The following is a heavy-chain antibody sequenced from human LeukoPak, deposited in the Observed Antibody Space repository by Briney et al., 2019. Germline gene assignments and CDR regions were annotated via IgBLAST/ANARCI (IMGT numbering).Heavy chain of an antibody. CDR1: GGSTSSSSYY. CDR2: IYYSGST. Sequence: PSETLSLTCTVSGGSTSSSSYYWGWIRQPPGKGLEWIGSIYYSGSTYYNPSLKSRVTISVDTSKNQFSLKLSSVTAADTAVHYCARQSRYPPFAHTAMVTSIVDYWGQGTLVTVSS. D-gene: IGHD5-18*01. J-gene: IGHJ4*02. V-gene: IGHV4-39*01. CDR3: ARQSRYPPFAHTAMVTSIVDY.